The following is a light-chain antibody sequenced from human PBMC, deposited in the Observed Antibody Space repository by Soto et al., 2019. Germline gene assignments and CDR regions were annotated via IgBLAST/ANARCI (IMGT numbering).Light chain of an antibody. CDR2: DNY. V-gene: IGLV1-51*01. J-gene: IGLJ1*01. CDR1: SSNIGTNR. CDR3: GTWDSSLSASV. Sequence: QSALTQPPSVSAATGQKVTISCSGSSSNIGTNRVSWFQQLPGTAPKLLIYDNYKRPSGTLDRFSGSKSGTSGNLDITGLQPGDEADYYCGTWDSSLSASVFGTGTKLTVL.